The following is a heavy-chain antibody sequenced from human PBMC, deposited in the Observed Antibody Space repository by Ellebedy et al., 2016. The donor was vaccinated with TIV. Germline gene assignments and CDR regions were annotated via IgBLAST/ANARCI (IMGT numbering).Heavy chain of an antibody. D-gene: IGHD6-19*01. CDR2: ISAYNGNT. CDR1: GYTFTTYG. Sequence: ASVKVSCKASGYTFTTYGINWVRQAPGQGLEWMGWISAYNGNTNYAQKLQGRVTMTTDTSTSTAYMELRSLRSDDTAVYYCARDLHSSGWYAVAYFDYWGQGTLVTVSS. V-gene: IGHV1-18*01. J-gene: IGHJ4*02. CDR3: ARDLHSSGWYAVAYFDY.